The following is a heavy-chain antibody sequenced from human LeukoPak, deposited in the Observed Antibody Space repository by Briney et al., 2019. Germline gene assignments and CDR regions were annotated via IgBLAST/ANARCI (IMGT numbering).Heavy chain of an antibody. V-gene: IGHV3-33*03. D-gene: IGHD3-10*01. CDR1: GFTFSTYG. CDR3: ARIPGASGSNPPDY. CDR2: IWYDGSEK. Sequence: PGGSLRLSCAASGFTFSTYGMHWVRQAPGKGLEWVAFIWYDGSEKYYADSVKGRFTISRDNSKNTLYLQMNSLRAEDTAVYYCARIPGASGSNPPDYWGQGTLVTVSS. J-gene: IGHJ4*02.